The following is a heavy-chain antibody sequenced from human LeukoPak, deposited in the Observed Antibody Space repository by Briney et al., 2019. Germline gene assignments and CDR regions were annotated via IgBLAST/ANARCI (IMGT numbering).Heavy chain of an antibody. J-gene: IGHJ1*01. CDR3: ARVYCSSTSRYGPSQYFQD. V-gene: IGHV4-38-2*01. CDR2: IYHSGST. CDR1: GYSISSGYY. D-gene: IGHD2-2*01. Sequence: PSETLSLTCAVSGYSISSGYYWGWIRQPPVKGLEWTGSIYHSGSTYYNPSLKSRVTISVDTSKNQFSLKLSSVTAADTAVYYCARVYCSSTSRYGPSQYFQDWGQGTLVTVSS.